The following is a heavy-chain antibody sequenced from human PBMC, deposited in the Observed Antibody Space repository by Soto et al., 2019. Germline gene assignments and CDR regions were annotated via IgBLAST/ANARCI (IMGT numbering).Heavy chain of an antibody. CDR2: IIPIFSTA. D-gene: IGHD3-3*01. CDR1: GGTFSSYA. V-gene: IGHV1-69*01. Sequence: QVQLAQSGAEVKKPGSSVKVSCKASGGTFSSYAISWVRQAPGQGLEWMGGIIPIFSTANYAQKFQGRVTITADESTSAVDVELSSLRSEDTAVFYCASSRITIFGVPPMATYYYCGMDVWGQGTTVTVSS. CDR3: ASSRITIFGVPPMATYYYCGMDV. J-gene: IGHJ6*02.